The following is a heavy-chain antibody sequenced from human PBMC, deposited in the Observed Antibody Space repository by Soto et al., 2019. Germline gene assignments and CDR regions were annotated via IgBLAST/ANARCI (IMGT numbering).Heavy chain of an antibody. Sequence: EVQLAPSGAEVKKPGESLKISCKASGYSFSNYWIGWVRQMPGKGLEWMGIIYPGDSHTRDTRYSPSFQGQVTISADASITTAYLHWSNLKASDTAIYYCARPVAISGGYYYYGMDVWGQGTTVTVSS. J-gene: IGHJ6*02. V-gene: IGHV5-51*01. D-gene: IGHD3-10*01. CDR3: ARPVAISGGYYYYGMDV. CDR1: GYSFSNYW. CDR2: IYPGDSHTRDT.